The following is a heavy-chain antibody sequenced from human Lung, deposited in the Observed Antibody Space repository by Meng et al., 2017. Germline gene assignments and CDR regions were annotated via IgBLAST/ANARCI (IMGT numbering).Heavy chain of an antibody. CDR1: GYTFNAFA. CDR3: ARDGYPVLGGVSAFDY. Sequence: QVQLVQSGSELKKPGASVKVSCEASGYTFNAFAMNWVRQAPGHGLEWLGWINPNTGNPTCARGFTGRFVFSLDTSVSTAYLEISSLKAEDTAMYYCARDGYPVLGGVSAFDYWGQGTLVTVSS. CDR2: INPNTGNP. V-gene: IGHV7-4-1*02. D-gene: IGHD3-16*01. J-gene: IGHJ4*02.